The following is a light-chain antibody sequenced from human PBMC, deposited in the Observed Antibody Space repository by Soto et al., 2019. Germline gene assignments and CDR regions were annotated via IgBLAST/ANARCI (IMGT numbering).Light chain of an antibody. CDR3: CSYARGSTLV. Sequence: ALTQPASVSGSPGQSITISCTGTSSDVGSYNLVSWYQQHPGKAPKLMIYEDSKRPSGVSNRFFGSKSGNTASLTISGLQAEDEADYFCCSYARGSTLVFGGGTKLTVL. CDR1: SSDVGSYNL. V-gene: IGLV2-23*01. CDR2: EDS. J-gene: IGLJ3*02.